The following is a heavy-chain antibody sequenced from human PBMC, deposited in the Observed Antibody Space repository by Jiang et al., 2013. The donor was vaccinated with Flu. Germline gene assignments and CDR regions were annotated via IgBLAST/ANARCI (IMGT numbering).Heavy chain of an antibody. CDR1: GYTFTNYD. J-gene: IGHJ6*02. D-gene: IGHD3-16*02. CDR2: MNPNSGNT. V-gene: IGHV1-8*01. Sequence: GAEVKKPGASVKVSCKASGYTFTNYDINWVRQAAGQGLEWMGWMNPNSGNTGYGKRFQGRVTMTRSTAISTAYMELSSLRSEDTAVYYCAFGRSGGFRGIIGAYYYGMDVWGQGTTVTVSS. CDR3: AFGRSGGFRGIIGAYYYGMDV.